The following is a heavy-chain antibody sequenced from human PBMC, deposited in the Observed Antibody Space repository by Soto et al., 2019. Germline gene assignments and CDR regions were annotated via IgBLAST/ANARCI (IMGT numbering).Heavy chain of an antibody. CDR3: ARHPPPLLAGADRDVY. CDR1: GSSMSRSWFS. CDR2: IYYSGST. Sequence: SETLSLSGTGSGSSMSRSWFSWGWVRQQKRKGLEWIGSIYYSGSTYYNPSLKSRVTISVDTSKNQFSLKLSSVTAADTFFFYCARHPPPLLAGADRDVYWGQGTLLTVSS. V-gene: IGHV4-39*01. J-gene: IGHJ4*02. D-gene: IGHD3-22*01.